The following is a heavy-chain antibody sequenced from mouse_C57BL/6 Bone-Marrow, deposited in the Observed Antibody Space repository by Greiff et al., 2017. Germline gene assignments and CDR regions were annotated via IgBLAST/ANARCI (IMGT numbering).Heavy chain of an antibody. Sequence: QVQLKESGPGLVQPSQSLSITCTVSGFSLTSYGVHRVRQSPGKGLEWLGVIWSGGSTDYNAAFISRLSISKDNSKSQVFFKMNSLQADDTAIYYCARKGWLLRENTMDYWGQGTSVTVSS. CDR2: IWSGGST. CDR1: GFSLTSYG. D-gene: IGHD2-3*01. V-gene: IGHV2-2*01. CDR3: ARKGWLLRENTMDY. J-gene: IGHJ4*01.